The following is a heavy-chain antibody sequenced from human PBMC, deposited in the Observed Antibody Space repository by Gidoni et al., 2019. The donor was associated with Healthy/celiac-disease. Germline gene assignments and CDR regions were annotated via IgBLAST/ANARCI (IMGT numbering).Heavy chain of an antibody. CDR3: ASLGYDFWSGYYTYSLDRDV. D-gene: IGHD3-3*01. CDR1: GFTFSSYS. Sequence: EVQLVESGGGLVKPGGSLRLSCAASGFTFSSYSMNWVRQAPGKGLEWVSSISSSSSYIYYADSVKGRFTISRDNAKNSLYLQMNSLRAEDTAVYYCASLGYDFWSGYYTYSLDRDVWGKGTTVTVSS. V-gene: IGHV3-21*01. J-gene: IGHJ6*04. CDR2: ISSSSSYI.